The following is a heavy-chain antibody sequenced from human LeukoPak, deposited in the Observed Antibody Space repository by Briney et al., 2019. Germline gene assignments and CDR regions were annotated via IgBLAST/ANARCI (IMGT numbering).Heavy chain of an antibody. D-gene: IGHD3-3*01. J-gene: IGHJ5*02. CDR3: ARGTIRRRRGIRFDP. CDR2: MNPNSGNT. V-gene: IGHV1-8*01. CDR1: GYTFTSYD. Sequence: GASVKVSCKASGYTFTSYDINWMRQATGQGLEWMGWMNPNSGNTGYAQKFQGRVTMTRNTSISTAYMELSSLRSEDTAVYYCARGTIRRRRGIRFDPWGQGTLVTVSS.